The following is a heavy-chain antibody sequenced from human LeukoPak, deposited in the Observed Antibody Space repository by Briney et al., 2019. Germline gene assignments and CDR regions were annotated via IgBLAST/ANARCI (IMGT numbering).Heavy chain of an antibody. CDR2: IIPILGIA. J-gene: IGHJ4*02. V-gene: IGHV1-69*04. D-gene: IGHD2-2*02. CDR1: GGIFSSYA. CDR3: ARDIPPYYFDY. Sequence: ASVKVSCKASGGIFSSYANSWVRLAPGQGLEWMGRIIPILGIANYAQKFQGRVTITADKSTSTAYMDLSSLRSEDTAVYYCARDIPPYYFDYWGQGTLVTVSS.